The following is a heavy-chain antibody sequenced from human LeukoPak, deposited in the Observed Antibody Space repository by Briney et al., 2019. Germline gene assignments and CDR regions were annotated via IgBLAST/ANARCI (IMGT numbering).Heavy chain of an antibody. Sequence: TGGSLRLSCEGSGFSFSSYWMTWVRQAPGKGLAWVANINQDESSKYYEDSVKGRFTISRDNADNSLYLQMNSLGAEDTAVYFCARLGPVNEDHYIDVGGKGTTVTISS. CDR1: GFSFSSYW. V-gene: IGHV3-7*01. J-gene: IGHJ6*03. CDR3: ARLGPVNEDHYIDV. CDR2: INQDESSK. D-gene: IGHD4-17*01.